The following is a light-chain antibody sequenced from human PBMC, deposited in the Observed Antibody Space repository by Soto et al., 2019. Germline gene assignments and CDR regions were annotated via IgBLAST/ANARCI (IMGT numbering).Light chain of an antibody. CDR2: GAS. V-gene: IGKV3-15*01. CDR1: QSVSSN. CDR3: QRYNNWPLT. J-gene: IGKJ4*01. Sequence: EIEMTQSPATLSLSPGERATLYCWASQSVSSNLAWYQQKPGQAPRLLIYGASTRVTGVPARFSGSGSGTEFILIISSLQSEDFAVYYCQRYNNWPLTFGGGTKVDIK.